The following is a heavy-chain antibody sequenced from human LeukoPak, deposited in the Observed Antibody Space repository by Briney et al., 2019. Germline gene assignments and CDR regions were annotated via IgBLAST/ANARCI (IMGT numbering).Heavy chain of an antibody. D-gene: IGHD3-9*01. CDR2: ISGSGGST. Sequence: GGSLRLSCAASGFTFSNARMSWVRQAPGKGLEWVSAISGSGGSTYYADSVKGRFTISRDNSKNTLYLQMNSLRAEDTAVYYCANDKAVRRYFDWLLSGYFDYWGQGTLVTVSS. V-gene: IGHV3-23*01. CDR1: GFTFSNAR. CDR3: ANDKAVRRYFDWLLSGYFDY. J-gene: IGHJ4*02.